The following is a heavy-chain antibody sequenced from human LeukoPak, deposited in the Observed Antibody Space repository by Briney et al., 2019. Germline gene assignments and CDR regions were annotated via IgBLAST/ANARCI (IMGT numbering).Heavy chain of an antibody. J-gene: IGHJ5*02. Sequence: GSLRLSCAASGFTFSSSSISWVRQAPGKGLEWVSAITDAVGSTHYADSVKGRFTISRDNSKNTLYLQMNSLTAEDTAVYYCAKMSWDSSSRGPWGQGTLVTVSS. D-gene: IGHD6-13*01. V-gene: IGHV3-23*01. CDR1: GFTFSSSS. CDR3: AKMSWDSSSRGP. CDR2: ITDAVGST.